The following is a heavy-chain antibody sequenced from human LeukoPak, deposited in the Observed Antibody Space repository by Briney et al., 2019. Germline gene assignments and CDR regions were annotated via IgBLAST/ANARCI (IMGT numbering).Heavy chain of an antibody. Sequence: GGSLRLSCAASAFTFSSYGMHWVRQAPGKGLEWVAFIRYDGTNKYYADPVKGRFTISRDNTKNTLYLQMNSLRVEDTAIYYCATERGSLGTYYIDYWGQGTLVTVSS. J-gene: IGHJ4*02. CDR2: IRYDGTNK. CDR3: ATERGSLGTYYIDY. V-gene: IGHV3-30*02. CDR1: AFTFSSYG. D-gene: IGHD3-10*01.